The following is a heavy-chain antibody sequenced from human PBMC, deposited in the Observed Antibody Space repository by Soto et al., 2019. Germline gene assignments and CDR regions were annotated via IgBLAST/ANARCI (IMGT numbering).Heavy chain of an antibody. D-gene: IGHD2-2*03. CDR3: ARDLLGSYYYYYYGMDV. CDR1: GFTFSSYN. Sequence: GSLRLSCAASGFTFSSYNMNWVRQAPGKGLEWVSSISSSSYIYYADSLKGRCTISRENVKNSLYMQMSSLIAEDTAVYYCARDLLGSYYYYYYGMDVWGQGTTVTVSS. J-gene: IGHJ6*02. CDR2: ISSSSYI. V-gene: IGHV3-21*06.